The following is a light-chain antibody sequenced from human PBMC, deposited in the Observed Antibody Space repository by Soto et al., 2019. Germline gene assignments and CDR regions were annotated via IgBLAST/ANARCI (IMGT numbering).Light chain of an antibody. J-gene: IGKJ5*01. Sequence: DIQMTQSPSTLSASVGDSVTITCRASQNIRNWLAWYQQKPGKAPSPLIYDASSLTSGVPARFSGSGSGTEFTLTISSLQPDDFATYYCQQYNTYSTFGQGTRLEIK. V-gene: IGKV1-5*01. CDR3: QQYNTYST. CDR1: QNIRNW. CDR2: DAS.